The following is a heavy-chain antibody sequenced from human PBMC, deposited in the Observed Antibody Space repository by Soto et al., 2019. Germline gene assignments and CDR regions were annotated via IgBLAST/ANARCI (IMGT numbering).Heavy chain of an antibody. D-gene: IGHD4-17*01. CDR3: ARDSGGTTVAFGMDV. CDR2: IIPIFGTA. CDR1: GGTFSSYA. J-gene: IGHJ6*02. Sequence: QVQLVQSGAEVKKPGSSVKVSCKASGGTFSSYAISWVRQAPGQGLEWMGGIIPIFGTANYAQKFQGRVTITADESKSKAYMEMSSLRAEDTAVYYCARDSGGTTVAFGMDVWGQGTTVTVSS. V-gene: IGHV1-69*01.